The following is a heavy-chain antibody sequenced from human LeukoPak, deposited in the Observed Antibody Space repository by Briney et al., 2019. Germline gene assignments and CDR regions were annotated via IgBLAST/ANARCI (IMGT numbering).Heavy chain of an antibody. CDR2: ISSSSSYI. CDR1: GFTFSSYS. Sequence: NPGGSLRLSCAASGFTFSSYSMNWVRQAPGKGLEWVSSISSSSSYIYYADSVKGRFTISRDNAKNSLYLQMNSLRAEDTAVYYCARDGYCSGGSCLQSYWGQGTLVTVSS. CDR3: ARDGYCSGGSCLQSY. J-gene: IGHJ4*02. D-gene: IGHD2-15*01. V-gene: IGHV3-21*01.